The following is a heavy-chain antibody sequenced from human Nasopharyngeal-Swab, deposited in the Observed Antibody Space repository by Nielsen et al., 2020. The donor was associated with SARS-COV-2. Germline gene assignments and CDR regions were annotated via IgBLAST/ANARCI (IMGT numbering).Heavy chain of an antibody. CDR3: AKEGSGSTALS. CDR2: ALHDGRT. V-gene: IGHV4-4*02. D-gene: IGHD1-26*01. J-gene: IGHJ5*02. Sequence: WIRQPPGKGLEWIGEALHDGRTSYHSTLERRVTISIDTSRNQFSLRLTSVTAADTAVYYCAKEGSGSTALSWGQGILVTVSS.